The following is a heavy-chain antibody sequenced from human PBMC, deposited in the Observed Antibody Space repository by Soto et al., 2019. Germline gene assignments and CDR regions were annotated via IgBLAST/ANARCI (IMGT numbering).Heavy chain of an antibody. V-gene: IGHV3-15*01. CDR2: IKSKTDGGTT. Sequence: GSLRVSCVSSVFTFSNAWMNWVRQAPGKGLEWVGRIKSKTDGGTTDYAAPVKGRFTISRDDSKNTLYLQMNSLKTEDTAVYYRTTGPKLRWIQYFDYWGQGTMVTVSS. CDR3: TTGPKLRWIQYFDY. J-gene: IGHJ4*02. D-gene: IGHD5-18*01. CDR1: VFTFSNAW.